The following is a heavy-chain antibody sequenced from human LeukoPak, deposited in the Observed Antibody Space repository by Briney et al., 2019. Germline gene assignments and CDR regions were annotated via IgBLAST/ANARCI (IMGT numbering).Heavy chain of an antibody. CDR1: GGSISSYY. V-gene: IGHV4-4*07. CDR3: AGFYDYEWFDP. D-gene: IGHD3-16*01. CDR2: IYTSGST. Sequence: SETLSLTCTVSGGSISSYYWSWIRQPAGKGLEWIGRIYTSGSTNYNPSLKSRVSMSVDTSKNQFSLKLSSVTAADTAVYYCAGFYDYEWFDPWGQGTLVTVSS. J-gene: IGHJ5*02.